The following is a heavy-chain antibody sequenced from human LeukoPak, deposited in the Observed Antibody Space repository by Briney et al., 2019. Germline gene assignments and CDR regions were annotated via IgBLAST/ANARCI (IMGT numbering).Heavy chain of an antibody. CDR1: GYTFTSYY. D-gene: IGHD4-11*01. V-gene: IGHV1-46*01. Sequence: ASVKVSCKASGYTFTSYYMHWVRQAPGQGLEWMGIINPSGSSTSYAQKFQGRVTMTRDTSTSTVYMELSSLRSEDTAVYYCARAYGSNYDYYYGMDVWGQGTTVTVSS. CDR2: INPSGSST. J-gene: IGHJ6*02. CDR3: ARAYGSNYDYYYGMDV.